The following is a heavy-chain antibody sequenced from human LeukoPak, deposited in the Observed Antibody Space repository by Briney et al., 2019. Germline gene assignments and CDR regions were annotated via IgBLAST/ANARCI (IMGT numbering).Heavy chain of an antibody. CDR3: ARETPYYDFWSGYYPDAFDI. CDR1: GGSFSGYY. V-gene: IGHV4-34*01. Sequence: SETLSLTCAVYGGSFSGYYWSWIRQPPGKGLEWIGEINHSGSTNYNPSLKSRVTISVDTSKNQFSLKLSSVTAADTAVYYCARETPYYDFWSGYYPDAFDIWGQGTMVTVSS. J-gene: IGHJ3*02. CDR2: INHSGST. D-gene: IGHD3-3*01.